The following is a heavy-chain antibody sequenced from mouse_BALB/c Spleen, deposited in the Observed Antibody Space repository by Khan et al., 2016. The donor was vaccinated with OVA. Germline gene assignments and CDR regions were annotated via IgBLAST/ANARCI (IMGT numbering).Heavy chain of an antibody. J-gene: IGHJ4*01. V-gene: IGHV2-6-4*01. CDR1: GFSLSRYN. Sequence: QVQLKQSGPGLVAPSQGLSITCTVSGFSLSRYNIHWIRQPPGKGLEWLGTIWGGGNTDYNSTLKIRLSISKDNSKSQVFLKMNSLQTDDTAVYFCARAYYRSDGYYAMDYWGQGTSVTVSS. D-gene: IGHD2-14*01. CDR3: ARAYYRSDGYYAMDY. CDR2: IWGGGNT.